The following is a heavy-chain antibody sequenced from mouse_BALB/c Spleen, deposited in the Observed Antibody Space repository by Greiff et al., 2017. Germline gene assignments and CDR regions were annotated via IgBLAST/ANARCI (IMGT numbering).Heavy chain of an antibody. D-gene: IGHD1-1*01. CDR3: AYYYGSRGFAY. CDR1: GYTFSSYW. CDR2: ILPGSGST. Sequence: QVQLQQSGAELMKPGASVKISCKATGYTFSSYWIEWVKQRPGHGLEWIGEILPGSGSTNYNEKFKGKAKLTAVTSTSTAYMELSSLTNEDSAVYYCAYYYGSRGFAYWGQGTLVTVSA. J-gene: IGHJ3*01. V-gene: IGHV1-9*01.